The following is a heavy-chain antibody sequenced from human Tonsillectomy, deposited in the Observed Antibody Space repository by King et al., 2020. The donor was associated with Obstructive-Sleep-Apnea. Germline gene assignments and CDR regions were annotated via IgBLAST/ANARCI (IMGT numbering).Heavy chain of an antibody. CDR2: ISYDGRNK. Sequence: VQLVESGGGVVQPWGSLRLSFAASGFTFSSYAMHRVRQAPGKGREWVVVISYDGRNKYYTDSVKGRFTNSRDNSKNTLYMQMNSLRGEETAVYYCARDGEVTAIRDYYYGMDVWGQGTTVTVSS. V-gene: IGHV3-30*04. D-gene: IGHD2-21*02. J-gene: IGHJ6*02. CDR3: ARDGEVTAIRDYYYGMDV. CDR1: GFTFSSYA.